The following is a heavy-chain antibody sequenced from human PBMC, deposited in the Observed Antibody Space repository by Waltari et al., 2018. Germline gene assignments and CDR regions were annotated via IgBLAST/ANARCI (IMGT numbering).Heavy chain of an antibody. CDR3: ARSLDSSGST. J-gene: IGHJ5*02. CDR1: GFTVSSNY. Sequence: EVQLVATGGGLIQPGGSLRLSCAASGFTVSSNYMTWVRQAPGKGLEWVSIIYSDDSTYYADSVKGRFAISRDNSENTVLLQMNSLRAEDTAVYYCARSLDSSGSTWGQGTLVTVSS. V-gene: IGHV3-53*02. D-gene: IGHD3-22*01. CDR2: IYSDDST.